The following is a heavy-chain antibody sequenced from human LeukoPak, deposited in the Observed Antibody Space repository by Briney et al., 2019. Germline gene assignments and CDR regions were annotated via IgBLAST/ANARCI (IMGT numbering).Heavy chain of an antibody. CDR3: ARDLRFSLDYYGMDV. J-gene: IGHJ6*02. D-gene: IGHD3-10*01. CDR1: GGTFSSYG. Sequence: SVKVSCKASGGTFSSYGISWVRQAPGQGIEWMGGIIPIFGTANYAQKFQGRVTITADESTSTAYMELSSLRSEDTAVYYCARDLRFSLDYYGMDVWGQGTTVTVSS. CDR2: IIPIFGTA. V-gene: IGHV1-69*13.